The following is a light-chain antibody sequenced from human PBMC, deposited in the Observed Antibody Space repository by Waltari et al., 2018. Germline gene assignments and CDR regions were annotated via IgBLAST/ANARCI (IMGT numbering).Light chain of an antibody. CDR1: SPRRYS. J-gene: IGLJ3*02. CDR3: LSRDSSSTRL. CDR2: GQD. Sequence: SSELTQDPAVSVALGQTVTITCQGHSPRRYSASWYQQRPGQAPILVLYGQDNRPSGIPDRFSGSTSGDTATLTITGAQAEDEADYYCLSRDSSSTRLFGGGTRLTV. V-gene: IGLV3-19*01.